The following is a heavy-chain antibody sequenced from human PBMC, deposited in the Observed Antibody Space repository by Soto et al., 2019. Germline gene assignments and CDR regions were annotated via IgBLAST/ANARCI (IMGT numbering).Heavy chain of an antibody. J-gene: IGHJ6*02. V-gene: IGHV1-46*01. CDR1: GYTLTSYY. CDR2: INPSGGST. D-gene: IGHD1-1*01. CDR3: AHRASPPDLEGQFYPYYYYYGLDV. Sequence: GASVKVSCKAPGYTLTSYYMHWVRQAPGQGLEWMGIINPSGGSTNYAQKFQGRVTMTRDTSTSTVYMELSSLRSEDTAVYYCAHRASPPDLEGQFYPYYYYYGLDVWGQGTTVTVSS.